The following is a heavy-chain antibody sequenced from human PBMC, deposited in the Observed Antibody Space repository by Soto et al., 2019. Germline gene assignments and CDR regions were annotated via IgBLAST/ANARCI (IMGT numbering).Heavy chain of an antibody. CDR1: GGSISSYY. V-gene: IGHV4-59*01. J-gene: IGHJ4*02. Sequence: QVQLQESGPGLVKPSETLSLTCTVSGGSISSYYWSLIRQPPGKGLEWIGYIYYSGSTNYNPSLKSRVTMSGDTSKTQFSLMLTSVTAADTAVYYCARGFSTTFDYWGQGTLVTVSS. CDR3: ARGFSTTFDY. D-gene: IGHD2-2*01. CDR2: IYYSGST.